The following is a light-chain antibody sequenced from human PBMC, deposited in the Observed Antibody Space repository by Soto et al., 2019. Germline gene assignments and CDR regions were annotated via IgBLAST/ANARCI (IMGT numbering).Light chain of an antibody. CDR2: DAS. J-gene: IGKJ2*01. Sequence: EIVLTQSPATLSLSPGERATLSCRASQSVSSYLAWYQQKPGQAPRLLIYDASNSATGIPARFSGSGSGTDFTHTISSREPEDFAVYYCQQRSNWPMYTFGQGTKLEIK. CDR1: QSVSSY. CDR3: QQRSNWPMYT. V-gene: IGKV3-11*01.